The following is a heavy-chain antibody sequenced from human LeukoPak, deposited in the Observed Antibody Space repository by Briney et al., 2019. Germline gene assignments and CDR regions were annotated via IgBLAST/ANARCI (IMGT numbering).Heavy chain of an antibody. CDR3: AKDRVGSCSTTSCPIDY. D-gene: IGHD2-2*01. J-gene: IGHJ4*02. CDR1: GFTFSNFA. Sequence: GGSLMLSCAASGFTFSNFAMSWVRQAPGKGLEWVSAISASGGHTYYADSVKGRFTISRDSSKNTLYLQMNSLRADDTALYYCAKDRVGSCSTTSCPIDYWGQGTLVTVSS. V-gene: IGHV3-23*01. CDR2: ISASGGHT.